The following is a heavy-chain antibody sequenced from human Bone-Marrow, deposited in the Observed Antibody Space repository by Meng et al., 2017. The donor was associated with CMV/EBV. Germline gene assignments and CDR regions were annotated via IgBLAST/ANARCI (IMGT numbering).Heavy chain of an antibody. D-gene: IGHD2-2*02. CDR2: IYSGGRT. J-gene: IGHJ6*02. CDR3: ARAQGAIKEYGLDV. V-gene: IGHV3-53*01. CDR1: GFTVSSNY. Sequence: GESLKISCAASGFTVSSNYMSWVRQAPGKGLEWVSVIYSGGRTYYADSVKGRFTIPRDNSKNTLYLQMNSLRAEDTAVYYCARAQGAIKEYGLDVWGQGTTVTVSS.